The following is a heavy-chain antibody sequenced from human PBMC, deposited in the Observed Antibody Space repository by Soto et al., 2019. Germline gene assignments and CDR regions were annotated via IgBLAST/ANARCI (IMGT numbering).Heavy chain of an antibody. Sequence: GASVKVSCKASGYTCTSYDINWVRQATGQGLEWMGWMNPNRGNTGYAQKFQGRVTMTRNTSISTAYMELSSLRSENTAVYYRARGLVVVPGAILDYYYGMDVWGQGTTVTVSS. D-gene: IGHD2-2*02. CDR3: ARGLVVVPGAILDYYYGMDV. J-gene: IGHJ6*01. CDR1: GYTCTSYD. V-gene: IGHV1-8*01. CDR2: MNPNRGNT.